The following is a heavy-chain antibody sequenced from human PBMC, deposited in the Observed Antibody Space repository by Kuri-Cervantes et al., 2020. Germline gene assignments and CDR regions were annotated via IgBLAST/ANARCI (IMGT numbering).Heavy chain of an antibody. CDR3: ARLGDLNFVSSEYFQD. Sequence: GESLKISCEGSGYSFGGYWIAWVRQIPGRGLEWMGVIYPGDSDTKYDPSFEGQVTISADKSFNTAYLQWNSLKASDTAMYYCARLGDLNFVSSEYFQDWGQGTLVTVSS. CDR1: GYSFGGYW. CDR2: IYPGDSDT. V-gene: IGHV5-51*01. J-gene: IGHJ1*01. D-gene: IGHD2-21*01.